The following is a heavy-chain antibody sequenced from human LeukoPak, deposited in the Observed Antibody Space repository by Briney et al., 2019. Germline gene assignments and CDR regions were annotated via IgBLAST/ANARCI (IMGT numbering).Heavy chain of an antibody. J-gene: IGHJ6*03. V-gene: IGHV4-34*01. CDR3: ARVERFWSGYYTDYYYYYMDV. CDR2: INHSGST. D-gene: IGHD3-3*01. Sequence: SETLSLTCAVYGGSFSGYYWSWIRQPPGKGLEWIGEINHSGSTNYNPSLKSRVTMSVDTSKNQFSLKLSSVTAADTAVYYCARVERFWSGYYTDYYYYYMDVWGKGTTVTVSS. CDR1: GGSFSGYY.